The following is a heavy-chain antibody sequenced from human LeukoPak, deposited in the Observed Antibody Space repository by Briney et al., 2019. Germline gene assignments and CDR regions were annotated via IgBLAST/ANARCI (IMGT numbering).Heavy chain of an antibody. CDR3: ARGLVHDTSGYYSDY. V-gene: IGHV3-74*01. CDR1: GFTFSAFW. CDR2: INSDGSST. D-gene: IGHD3-22*01. Sequence: GGSLRLSCAASGFTFSAFWMHWVRQAPGKGLVWVSRINSDGSSTTYADSVKGRFTVSGDNAKNTLYLQMDSLRAEDSAVYYCARGLVHDTSGYYSDYWGQGILVTVSS. J-gene: IGHJ4*02.